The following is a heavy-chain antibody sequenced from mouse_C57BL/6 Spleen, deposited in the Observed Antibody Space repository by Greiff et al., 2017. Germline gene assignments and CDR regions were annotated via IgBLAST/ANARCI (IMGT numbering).Heavy chain of an antibody. V-gene: IGHV14-1*01. Sequence: VQLKESGAELVRPGASVKLSCTASGFNIKDYYMHWVKQRPEQGLEWIGRIDPEDGDTEYAPKFQGKATMTADTSSNTAYLQLSSLTSEDTAVYYCIDYYGSSYGFAYWGQGTLVTVSA. CDR2: IDPEDGDT. D-gene: IGHD1-1*01. J-gene: IGHJ3*01. CDR3: IDYYGSSYGFAY. CDR1: GFNIKDYY.